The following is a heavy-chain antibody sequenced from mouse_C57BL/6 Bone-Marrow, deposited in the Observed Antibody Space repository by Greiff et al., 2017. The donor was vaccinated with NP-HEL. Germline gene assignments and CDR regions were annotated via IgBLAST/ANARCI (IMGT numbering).Heavy chain of an antibody. CDR1: GFSLTSYA. Sequence: VKLVESGPGLVAPSQSLSITCTVSGFSLTSYAISWVRQPPGKGLEWLGVIWTGGGTNYNSALKSRLSISKDNYKSQVFLKMNSLQTDDTARYYCARNNYYGSTAWFAYWGQGTLVTVSA. J-gene: IGHJ3*01. V-gene: IGHV2-9-1*01. D-gene: IGHD1-1*01. CDR3: ARNNYYGSTAWFAY. CDR2: IWTGGGT.